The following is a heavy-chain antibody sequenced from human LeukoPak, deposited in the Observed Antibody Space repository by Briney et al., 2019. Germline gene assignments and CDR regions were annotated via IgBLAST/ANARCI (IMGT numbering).Heavy chain of an antibody. CDR3: ARDLGGDYFDY. CDR2: ISSSSSYI. V-gene: IGHV3-21*01. Sequence: GGSLRLSCAASGFTFSSYSMNWVRQAPGKGLEWVSSISSSSSYIYCADSVKGRFTISRDNAKNSLYLQMNSLRAEDTAVYYCARDLGGDYFDYWGQGTLVTVSS. J-gene: IGHJ4*02. D-gene: IGHD1-26*01. CDR1: GFTFSSYS.